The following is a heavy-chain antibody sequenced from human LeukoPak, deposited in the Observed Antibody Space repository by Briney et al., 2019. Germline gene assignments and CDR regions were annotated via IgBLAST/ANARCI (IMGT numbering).Heavy chain of an antibody. CDR1: GGSISSSSYY. D-gene: IGHD1-26*01. CDR2: IYYSGST. CDR3: ARDNSGSFEEPENWFDP. Sequence: SETLSLTCTVSGGSISSSSYYWSWIRQPPGKGLEWIGYIYYSGSTNYNPSLKSRVTISVDTSKNQFSLKLSSVTAADTAVYYCARDNSGSFEEPENWFDPWGQGTLVTVSS. J-gene: IGHJ5*02. V-gene: IGHV4-61*01.